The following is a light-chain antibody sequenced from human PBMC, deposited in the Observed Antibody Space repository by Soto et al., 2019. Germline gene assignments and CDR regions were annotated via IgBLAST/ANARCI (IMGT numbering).Light chain of an antibody. J-gene: IGLJ2*01. V-gene: IGLV2-14*01. Sequence: QSALTQPASVCGSPIQSITISCTRTSSEVGGYNYVSWYQQHPGKAPKLMIYGITNRPSGDSNRFSGSESGNTASLTISGLQAEDEDEYYYSSYTSSTTLSVVFGGGTKLTVL. CDR3: SSYTSSTTLSVV. CDR2: GIT. CDR1: SSEVGGYNY.